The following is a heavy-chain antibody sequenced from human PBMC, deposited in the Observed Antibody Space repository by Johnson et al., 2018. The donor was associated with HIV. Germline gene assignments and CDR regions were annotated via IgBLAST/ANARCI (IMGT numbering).Heavy chain of an antibody. CDR1: GFTFSSYA. V-gene: IGHV3-30*04. CDR3: ARDLWVPITFGGVTDRDDAFDL. Sequence: QVQLVESGGGVVQPGRSLRLSCAASGFTFSSYAMHWVRQAPGKGLEWVAVISYDGSNKYYADSVKGRFTISRDDSTNTAYLQMNSLTPEDTAVYYCARDLWVPITFGGVTDRDDAFDLWGQGTMVTVSS. CDR2: ISYDGSNK. J-gene: IGHJ3*01. D-gene: IGHD3-16*01.